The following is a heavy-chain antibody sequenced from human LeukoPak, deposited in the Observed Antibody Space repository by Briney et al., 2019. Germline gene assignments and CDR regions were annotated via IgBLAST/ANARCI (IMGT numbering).Heavy chain of an antibody. J-gene: IGHJ4*02. D-gene: IGHD3-22*01. Sequence: ASVKVSCKASGYTFTSYGISWVRQAPGQGLEWMGWISAYNGNTNYAQKLQGRVTMTTDTSTSTAYMELRSLRSDDTAVYYCAREPYYYDSSGYWLDYWGQGTLVTVSS. V-gene: IGHV1-18*01. CDR1: GYTFTSYG. CDR3: AREPYYYDSSGYWLDY. CDR2: ISAYNGNT.